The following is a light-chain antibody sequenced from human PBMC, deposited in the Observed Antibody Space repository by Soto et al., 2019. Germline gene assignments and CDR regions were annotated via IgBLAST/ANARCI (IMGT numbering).Light chain of an antibody. CDR2: EDN. J-gene: IGLJ1*01. CDR3: CSYAGSSTYV. Sequence: QSVLTQPASVSGSPGQSITISCTGTSSDVGSYNLVSWYQQHPGKAPKLMIFEDNKRPSGISNRFSGSKSASTASLTISGLQAEDEADYYCCSYAGSSTYVFGTGTKLTV. CDR1: SSDVGSYNL. V-gene: IGLV2-23*01.